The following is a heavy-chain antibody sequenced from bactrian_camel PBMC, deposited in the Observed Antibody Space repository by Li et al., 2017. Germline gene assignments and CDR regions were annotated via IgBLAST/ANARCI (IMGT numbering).Heavy chain of an antibody. D-gene: IGHD5*01. CDR3: ADVVGVRCTAGMGGGNQYNY. CDR1: PYGWTLRC. CDR2: LDGRRT. J-gene: IGHJ4*01. V-gene: IGHV3S26*01. Sequence: HVQLVESGGGSVQAGGSQTLSCAVSPYGWTLRCMAWFRQAPGKEREGVAGLDGRRTGYSDSVKGRFSISRDNAKRMLYLQMDNLKPEDTAMYYCADVVGVRCTAGMGGGNQYNYWGQGTQVTVS.